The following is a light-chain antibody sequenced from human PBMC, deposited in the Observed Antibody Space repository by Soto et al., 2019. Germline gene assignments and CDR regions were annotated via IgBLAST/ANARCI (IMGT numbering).Light chain of an antibody. CDR1: QDIATY. V-gene: IGKV1-33*01. Sequence: DIQMTQSPSSLSASVGNRVTIACQASQDIATYLNWYQQKPGKAPNLLIYDASNLETGVPSRFSGGGSGTHFTFTISNLQPEDIATYYCQQYDNLPSTWTFGQGTKVEIE. CDR3: QQYDNLPSTWT. CDR2: DAS. J-gene: IGKJ1*01.